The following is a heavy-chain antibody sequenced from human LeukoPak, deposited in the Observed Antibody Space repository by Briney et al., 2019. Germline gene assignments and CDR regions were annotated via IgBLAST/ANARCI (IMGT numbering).Heavy chain of an antibody. Sequence: GGSLRLSCAASGFTFSSYWMSWVRQAPGKGLEWVANIKQDGSEKYYVDSVKGRFTISRDNAKNSLYLQMNSLRAEDTAVYYCARDLVVPAAIRGYYYYGMDVWAKGPRSPSP. J-gene: IGHJ6*02. V-gene: IGHV3-7*01. CDR1: GFTFSSYW. CDR2: IKQDGSEK. CDR3: ARDLVVPAAIRGYYYYGMDV. D-gene: IGHD2-2*02.